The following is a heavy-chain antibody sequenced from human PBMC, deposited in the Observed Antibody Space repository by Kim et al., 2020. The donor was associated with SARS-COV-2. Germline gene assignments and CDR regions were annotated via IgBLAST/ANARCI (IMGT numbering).Heavy chain of an antibody. V-gene: IGHV1-8*01. Sequence: ASVKVSCKASGYTFTSYDINWVRQATGQGLEWMGWMNPNSGNTGYAQKFQGRVTMTRNTSISTAYMELSSLRSEDTAVYYCVRGVRGPITIFGVVIDVYYYYMDVWGKGTTVTVSS. CDR2: MNPNSGNT. CDR3: VRGVRGPITIFGVVIDVYYYYMDV. CDR1: GYTFTSYD. D-gene: IGHD3-3*01. J-gene: IGHJ6*03.